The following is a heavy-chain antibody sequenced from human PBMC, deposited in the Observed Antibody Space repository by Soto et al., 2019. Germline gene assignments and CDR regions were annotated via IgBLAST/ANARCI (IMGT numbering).Heavy chain of an antibody. D-gene: IGHD2-2*01. CDR3: ARARYQLLHPYYYGMDV. J-gene: IGHJ6*02. V-gene: IGHV4-59*01. Sequence: QVQLQESGPGLVKPSETLSLTCTVSGGSISSYYWSWIRQSPGKGLEWIGYIHYSGSTKSNPSLKSRVTISVDPSRNQVSLKLRSVTAADSAVYFCARARYQLLHPYYYGMDVWGQGTTVTVSS. CDR1: GGSISSYY. CDR2: IHYSGST.